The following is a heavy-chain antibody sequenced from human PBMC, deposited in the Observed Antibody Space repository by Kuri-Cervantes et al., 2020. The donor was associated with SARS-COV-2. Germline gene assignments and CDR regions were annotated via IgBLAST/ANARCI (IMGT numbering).Heavy chain of an antibody. J-gene: IGHJ4*02. Sequence: GSRRRSGTVSGGSISSSSYYWGWIRQPPGKGLEWIGSIYYSGSTYYNPSLKSRVTISVDTSKNQFSLRLSSVTAADTAVYYCARQSVVASDDWGQGTLVTVSS. D-gene: IGHD2-15*01. CDR3: ARQSVVASDD. CDR2: IYYSGST. V-gene: IGHV4-39*01. CDR1: GGSISSSSYY.